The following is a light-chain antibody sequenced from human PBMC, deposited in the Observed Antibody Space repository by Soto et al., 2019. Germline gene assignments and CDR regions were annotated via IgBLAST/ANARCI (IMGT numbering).Light chain of an antibody. J-gene: IGKJ1*01. CDR1: QSVTGSY. CDR3: QRYGISPSWT. Sequence: EIVLTQSPDTLSLSPGQRATLSCRARQSVTGSYLAWYQQKPGQAPRLLIYGASSRATGVPDRFSGSGSGTDFSLTISRLEPEDFAVYSCQRYGISPSWTFGQGTKVEIK. V-gene: IGKV3-20*01. CDR2: GAS.